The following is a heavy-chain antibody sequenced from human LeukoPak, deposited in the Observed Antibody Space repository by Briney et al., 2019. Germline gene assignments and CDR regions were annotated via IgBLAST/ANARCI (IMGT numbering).Heavy chain of an antibody. CDR3: ARKGWYSDL. Sequence: GGSLRLSCAASGFTFNSYWMTWVRQAPGKGLEWVASINQDGSQKYYVESLKGRFTISRDNAKNSHYLQINSLRAEDTAVYYCARKGWYSDLWGRGTLVSVSS. CDR2: INQDGSQK. CDR1: GFTFNSYW. V-gene: IGHV3-7*01. J-gene: IGHJ2*01.